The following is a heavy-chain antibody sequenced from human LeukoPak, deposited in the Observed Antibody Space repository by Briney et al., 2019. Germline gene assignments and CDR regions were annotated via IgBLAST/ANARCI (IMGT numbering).Heavy chain of an antibody. V-gene: IGHV4-4*02. D-gene: IGHD5-18*01. CDR3: AREGYVDTAMGWFDP. Sequence: SGTLSLTCAVSGGSISSSNWWSWVRQPPGKGLEWIGEIYHSGSTNYNPSLKSRVTISVDKSKNQFSLKLSSVTAADTAVYYCAREGYVDTAMGWFDPWGQGTLVTVSS. CDR2: IYHSGST. CDR1: GGSISSSNW. J-gene: IGHJ5*02.